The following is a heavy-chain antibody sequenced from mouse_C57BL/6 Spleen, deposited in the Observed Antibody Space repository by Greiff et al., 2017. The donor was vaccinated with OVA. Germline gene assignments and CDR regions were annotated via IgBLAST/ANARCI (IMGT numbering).Heavy chain of an antibody. V-gene: IGHV1-18*01. CDR2: INPNNGGT. Sequence: VQLQQSGPELVKPGASVKIPCKASGYTFTDYNMDWVKQSHGKSLEWIGDINPNNGGTIYNQKFKGKATLTVDKSSSTAYMELRSLTSEDTAVYYCARLSTMFDYAMDYWGQGTSVTVSS. CDR3: ARLSTMFDYAMDY. D-gene: IGHD2-1*01. J-gene: IGHJ4*01. CDR1: GYTFTDYN.